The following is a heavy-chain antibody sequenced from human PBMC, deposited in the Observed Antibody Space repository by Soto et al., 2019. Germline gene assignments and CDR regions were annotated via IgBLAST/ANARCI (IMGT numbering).Heavy chain of an antibody. J-gene: IGHJ6*02. D-gene: IGHD2-2*01. CDR1: GFTFSNAW. CDR3: TTDPLVVPAATKAYYYYGMDV. V-gene: IGHV3-15*07. CDR2: IKSKTDGGTT. Sequence: EVQLVESGGGLVKPGGSLRLSCAASGFTFSNAWMNWVLQAPGKGLEWVGRIKSKTDGGTTDYAAPVKGRFTISRDDSKNTLYLQMNSLKTEDTAVYYCTTDPLVVPAATKAYYYYGMDVWGQGTTVTVSS.